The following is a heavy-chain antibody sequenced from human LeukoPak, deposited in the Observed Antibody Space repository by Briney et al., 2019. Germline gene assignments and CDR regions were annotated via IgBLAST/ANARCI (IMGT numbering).Heavy chain of an antibody. CDR2: INHSGST. D-gene: IGHD6-13*01. J-gene: IGHJ5*02. CDR3: ARQFPPQLAYP. V-gene: IGHV4-34*01. Sequence: RSSETLSLTCAVYGGSFSGYYWSWIRQPPGKGLEWIGEINHSGSTNYNPSLKSRVTISVDTSKYQFSLKLSSVTAADTAVYYCARQFPPQLAYPWGQGTLVTVSS. CDR1: GGSFSGYY.